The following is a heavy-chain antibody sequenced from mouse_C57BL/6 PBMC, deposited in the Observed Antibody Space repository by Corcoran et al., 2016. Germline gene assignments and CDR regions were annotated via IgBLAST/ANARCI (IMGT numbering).Heavy chain of an antibody. V-gene: IGHV1-26*01. CDR2: INPNNGGT. CDR1: GYTFTDYY. CDR3: ARDGYYLYYYAMDY. Sequence: EVQLQQSGPELVKPGASVKISCKASGYTFTDYYMNWVKQSHGKSLEWIGDINPNNGGTSYNQKFKGNATLTVDKSSSTAYMELRSLTSEDSAVYFCARDGYYLYYYAMDYWGQGTSVTVSS. J-gene: IGHJ4*01. D-gene: IGHD2-3*01.